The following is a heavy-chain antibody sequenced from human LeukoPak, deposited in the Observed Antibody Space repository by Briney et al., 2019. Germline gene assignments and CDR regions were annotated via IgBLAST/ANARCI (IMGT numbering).Heavy chain of an antibody. D-gene: IGHD3-10*01. CDR2: ISGSGGST. CDR3: AKDLVRGVNPRYYFGY. Sequence: PGGSLRLSCAVSGITLSNYGMTWVRQAPGKGLEWDAGISGSGGSTYYADSVKGRFTISRDNSKNTLYLQMNSLRAEDTAVYYCAKDLVRGVNPRYYFGYWGQGTLVTVSS. CDR1: GITLSNYG. J-gene: IGHJ4*02. V-gene: IGHV3-23*01.